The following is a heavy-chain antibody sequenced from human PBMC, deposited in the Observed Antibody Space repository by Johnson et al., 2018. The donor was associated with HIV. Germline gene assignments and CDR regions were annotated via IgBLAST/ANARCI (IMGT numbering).Heavy chain of an antibody. J-gene: IGHJ3*02. CDR2: ISGSGGST. Sequence: VQLVESGGGVVQPGRSLRLSCAASGFTFSSYAMHWVRQAPGKGLKWVSSISGSGGSTYYADSVKGRFTISRDNSKNTLYLQMNSLRADDTAVYYCAKDPSTVTTFYAFDIWGQGTMVTVSS. D-gene: IGHD4-17*01. CDR1: GFTFSSYA. CDR3: AKDPSTVTTFYAFDI. V-gene: IGHV3-23*04.